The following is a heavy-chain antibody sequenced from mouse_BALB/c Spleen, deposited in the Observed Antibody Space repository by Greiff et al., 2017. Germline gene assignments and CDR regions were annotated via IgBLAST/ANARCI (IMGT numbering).Heavy chain of an antibody. CDR3: ARDGSRGAWFAY. V-gene: IGHV1-9*01. CDR2: ILPGSGST. D-gene: IGHD1-1*01. CDR1: GYTFSSYW. Sequence: VKLQQSGAELMKPGASVKISCKATGYTFSSYWIEWVKQRPGHGLEWIGEILPGSGSTNYNEKFKGKATFTADTSSNTAYMQLSSLTSEDSAVYYCARDGSRGAWFAYWGQGTLVTVSA. J-gene: IGHJ3*01.